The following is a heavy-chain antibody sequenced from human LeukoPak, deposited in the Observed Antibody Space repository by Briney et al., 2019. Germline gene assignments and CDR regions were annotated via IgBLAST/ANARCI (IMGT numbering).Heavy chain of an antibody. D-gene: IGHD2/OR15-2a*01. V-gene: IGHV3-21*01. J-gene: IGHJ5*02. CDR1: GFTFSSYS. CDR3: ARGKTSQNIVTRKTYNWFDP. Sequence: GGSLRLSCAASGFTFSSYSMNWVRQAPGKGLEWVSSITSSSSYIYYADSVKGRFTISRDNAKNSLYLQMKSLRAEDTAVYYCARGKTSQNIVTRKTYNWFDPWGQGTLVTVSS. CDR2: ITSSSSYI.